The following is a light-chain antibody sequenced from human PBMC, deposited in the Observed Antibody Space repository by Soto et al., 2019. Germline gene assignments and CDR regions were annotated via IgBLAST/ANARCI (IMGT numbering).Light chain of an antibody. CDR2: EVS. CDR1: RSDVGASNS. CDR3: CLYKSSSVV. V-gene: IGLV2-14*01. J-gene: IGLJ2*01. Sequence: LTHPGPISRCPGQSITFSCTRTRSDVGASNSGSWYQQHPGKAPKLMIYEVSDRPSGVAHRVSGTKSGSTASLTISGLQAEDEADYYCCLYKSSSVVFGGGTK.